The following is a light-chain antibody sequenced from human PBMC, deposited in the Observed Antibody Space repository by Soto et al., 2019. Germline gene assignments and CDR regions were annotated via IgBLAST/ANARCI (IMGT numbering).Light chain of an antibody. CDR3: HQTFSTRSWT. J-gene: IGKJ1*01. Sequence: IQMTQSPSSLYASVGDRATMTCRASQGVGGWLAWYQQKPGKVPKLLIYATSSLHSGVPSRFSGSGSGTDFTLTISTLQPEDFATYYCHQTFSTRSWTFGQGTKVDI. V-gene: IGKV1-12*01. CDR1: QGVGGW. CDR2: ATS.